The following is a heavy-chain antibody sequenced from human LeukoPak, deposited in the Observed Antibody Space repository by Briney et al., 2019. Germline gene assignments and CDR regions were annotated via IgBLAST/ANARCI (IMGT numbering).Heavy chain of an antibody. CDR2: IYYSGRT. J-gene: IGHJ4*02. CDR1: GGSISSYY. Sequence: SETLSLTCTVSGGSISSYYWSWIRQPPGKGLEWIGYIYYSGRTNYNPSLKSRVTISVDTSKNQFSLKLSSVTAADTAVYYCARGLPALAGRAFDYWGQGTLVTVSS. D-gene: IGHD1-14*01. CDR3: ARGLPALAGRAFDY. V-gene: IGHV4-59*08.